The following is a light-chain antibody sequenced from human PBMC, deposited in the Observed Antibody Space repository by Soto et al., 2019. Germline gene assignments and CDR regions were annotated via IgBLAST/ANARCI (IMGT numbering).Light chain of an antibody. CDR3: QQYSSYSEA. J-gene: IGKJ1*01. V-gene: IGKV1-5*01. CDR1: QSISSW. CDR2: DSS. Sequence: DIQMTQSPATLSASVVDRVTITFRASQSISSWLAWYQQKPGKAPKLLIYDSSSLESGVPSRFSGSGSGTEFTLTISSLQPEDFATYHCQQYSSYSEAFGQGTKVDI.